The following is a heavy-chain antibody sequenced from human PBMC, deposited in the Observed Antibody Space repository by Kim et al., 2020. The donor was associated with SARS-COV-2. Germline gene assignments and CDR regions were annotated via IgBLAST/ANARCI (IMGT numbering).Heavy chain of an antibody. CDR3: AKNYDILTGGGMHFDY. CDR2: ISYDGSNK. CDR1: GFTFSSYG. Sequence: GGSLRLSCAASGFTFSSYGMHWVRQAPGKGLEWVAVISYDGSNKYYADSVKGRFTISRDNSKNTLYLQMNSLRAEDTAVYYCAKNYDILTGGGMHFDYWGQGTLVTVSS. J-gene: IGHJ4*02. D-gene: IGHD3-9*01. V-gene: IGHV3-30*18.